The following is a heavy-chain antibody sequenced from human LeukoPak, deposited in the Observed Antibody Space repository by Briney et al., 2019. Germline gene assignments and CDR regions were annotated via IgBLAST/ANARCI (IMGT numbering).Heavy chain of an antibody. V-gene: IGHV4-61*02. Sequence: SETLSLTCTVSGGSISSGSYYWSWIRQPAGKGLEWIGRIYTSGSTNYNPSLKSRVTISVDTSKNQFSLKLSSVTAADTAVYYCARLASAGTLFDYWGQGTLVTVSS. D-gene: IGHD6-13*01. J-gene: IGHJ4*02. CDR2: IYTSGST. CDR3: ARLASAGTLFDY. CDR1: GGSISSGSYY.